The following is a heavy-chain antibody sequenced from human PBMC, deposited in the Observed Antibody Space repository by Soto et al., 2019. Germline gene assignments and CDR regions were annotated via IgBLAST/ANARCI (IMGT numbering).Heavy chain of an antibody. Sequence: GGSLRLSCAASGFTFSSYAMSWVRQAPGKGLEWVSTISGSGGSTYYADSVKGRFTISRDNPKNTLYLQMNSLRAEDTAVYHCAKVGIFYDSSGYPPYYNGMDVWGQGTTVTVSS. CDR2: ISGSGGST. V-gene: IGHV3-23*01. CDR1: GFTFSSYA. J-gene: IGHJ6*02. D-gene: IGHD3-22*01. CDR3: AKVGIFYDSSGYPPYYNGMDV.